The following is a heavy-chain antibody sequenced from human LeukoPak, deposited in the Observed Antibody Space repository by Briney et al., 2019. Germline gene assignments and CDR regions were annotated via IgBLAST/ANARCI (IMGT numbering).Heavy chain of an antibody. Sequence: ASVKVSCKASGYTFTDYYMHWVRQAPGQGLEWMGWINPNSGGTNYAQKFQVRVTMTRDTSISTAYMELSRLRSDDTAVYYCARDASSRPFNYWGQGTLVTVSS. CDR3: ARDASSRPFNY. CDR2: INPNSGGT. D-gene: IGHD3-16*01. CDR1: GYTFTDYY. J-gene: IGHJ4*02. V-gene: IGHV1-2*02.